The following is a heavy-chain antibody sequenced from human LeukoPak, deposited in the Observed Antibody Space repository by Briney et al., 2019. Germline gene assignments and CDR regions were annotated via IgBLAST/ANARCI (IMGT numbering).Heavy chain of an antibody. D-gene: IGHD1-26*01. J-gene: IGHJ6*02. Sequence: ASVKVSCKAPGGTFSSYAISWVRQAPGQGLEWMGGIIPIFGTANYAQKFQGRVTITADESTSTAYMELSSLRSEDTAVYYCASRYSGSRAYYYGMDVWGQGTTVTVSS. V-gene: IGHV1-69*13. CDR3: ASRYSGSRAYYYGMDV. CDR2: IIPIFGTA. CDR1: GGTFSSYA.